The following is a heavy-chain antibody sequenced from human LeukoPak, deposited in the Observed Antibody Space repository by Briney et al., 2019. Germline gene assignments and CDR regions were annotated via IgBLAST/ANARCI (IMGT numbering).Heavy chain of an antibody. J-gene: IGHJ4*02. CDR3: AREVGWASGYDY. V-gene: IGHV3-33*01. CDR2: IWYDGSNK. Sequence: QPGRSLRLSRAASGFTFNSYGMHWVRQAPGKGLEWVAVIWYDGSNKYYADSVKGRFTISRDNSKNTLYLQMNSLRAEDTAVYYCAREVGWASGYDYWGQGTLVTVSS. D-gene: IGHD5-12*01. CDR1: GFTFNSYG.